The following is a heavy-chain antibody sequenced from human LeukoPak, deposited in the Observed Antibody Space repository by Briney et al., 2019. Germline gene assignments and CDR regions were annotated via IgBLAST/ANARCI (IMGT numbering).Heavy chain of an antibody. CDR2: IYTSGST. Sequence: SETLSLTCSVSGGSISSGSYYWSWIRQPAGKGLEWIGRIYTSGSTDYNPSLMSRLTISLDTSKNQFSLRLTSVTAADTAVYYCARGSGLEPEDYWGQGTLVTVSS. V-gene: IGHV4-61*02. CDR1: GGSISSGSYY. D-gene: IGHD6-25*01. CDR3: ARGSGLEPEDY. J-gene: IGHJ4*02.